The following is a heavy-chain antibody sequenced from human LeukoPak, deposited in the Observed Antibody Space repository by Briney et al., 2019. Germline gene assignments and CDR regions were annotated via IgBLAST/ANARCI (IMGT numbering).Heavy chain of an antibody. CDR1: GGTFSNFG. CDR2: IISIFGTP. J-gene: IGHJ4*02. V-gene: IGHV1-69*05. CDR3: AREGFCVGDTCHGRDKVLDY. D-gene: IGHD2-15*01. Sequence: SVKVSCKASGGTFSNFGITWVRQAPGQGLEWMGRIISIFGTPNYAQKFQGRVTITTDESTSTAYMDLYSLRSEDTAVYYCAREGFCVGDTCHGRDKVLDYWGQETLVTVSS.